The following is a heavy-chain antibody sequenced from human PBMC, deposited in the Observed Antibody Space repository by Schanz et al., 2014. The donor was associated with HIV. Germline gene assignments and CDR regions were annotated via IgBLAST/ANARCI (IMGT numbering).Heavy chain of an antibody. J-gene: IGHJ4*02. CDR1: GYTFTIYD. CDR2: MNPNTGNT. CDR3: ARGRSGYCSGGSCPYGRYYFDY. Sequence: QVQLVQSGAEVKKPGASVKVSCKASGYTFTIYDINWVRQTTGQGLEWMGWMNPNTGNTGYAQKFQGRVTMTRDTSMSTAYMELSSLRPDDTAVYYCARGRSGYCSGGSCPYGRYYFDYWGQGTLVTVSS. V-gene: IGHV1-8*01. D-gene: IGHD2-15*01.